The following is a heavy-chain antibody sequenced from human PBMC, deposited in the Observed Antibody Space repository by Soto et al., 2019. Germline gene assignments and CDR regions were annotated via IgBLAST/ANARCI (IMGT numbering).Heavy chain of an antibody. Sequence: SVKVSCKASGGTFSSYAISWVRQAPGQGLEWMGGIIPIFGTANYAQKFQGRVTITADESTSTAYMELSSLRSEDTAVYYCARGSKDYDSSGHFDIWGPGTMVTVSS. V-gene: IGHV1-69*13. J-gene: IGHJ3*02. D-gene: IGHD3-22*01. CDR3: ARGSKDYDSSGHFDI. CDR2: IIPIFGTA. CDR1: GGTFSSYA.